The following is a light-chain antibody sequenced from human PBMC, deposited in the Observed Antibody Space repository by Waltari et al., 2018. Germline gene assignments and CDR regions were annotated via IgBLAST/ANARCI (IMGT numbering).Light chain of an antibody. V-gene: IGLV1-47*02. CDR3: AAWDDSPSGHVV. CDR2: TDD. CDR1: SPNLGSHY. Sequence: SVLTQPPSASGAPGQRVTIPCSGSSPNLGSHYVYWYQQLPGTAPKLLIYTDDQRAAGVPDRVSASKSGTSASLAISGLRSEDEADYYCAAWDDSPSGHVVFGGGTKLTVL. J-gene: IGLJ2*01.